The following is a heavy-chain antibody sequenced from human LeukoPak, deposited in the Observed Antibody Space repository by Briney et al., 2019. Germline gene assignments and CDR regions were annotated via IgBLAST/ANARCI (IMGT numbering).Heavy chain of an antibody. Sequence: VSEKVSCKASGYTFTSYAMHWVRQAPGHRLEWMGWINAGNGNTKYSQKFQGRVTITRDTSARTVYMELSSLRSEDTAVYYSARISSAMVRGVINPLVYWGQGTLVTVSS. D-gene: IGHD3-10*01. J-gene: IGHJ4*02. CDR3: ARISSAMVRGVINPLVY. CDR2: INAGNGNT. CDR1: GYTFTSYA. V-gene: IGHV1-3*01.